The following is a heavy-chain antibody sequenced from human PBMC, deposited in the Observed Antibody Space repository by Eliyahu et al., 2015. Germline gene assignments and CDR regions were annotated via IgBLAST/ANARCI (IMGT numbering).Heavy chain of an antibody. V-gene: IGHV3-11*01. CDR1: XFTFSDYY. CDR2: ISSSGSTI. Sequence: QVQLVESGGGLVKPGGSLRLXCXASXFTFSDYYMSWXRQAPGKGLEWVSYISSSGSTIYYADSVKGRFTISRDNAKNSLYLQMNSLRAEDTAVYYCARAITGGYLFDYWGQGTLVTVSS. J-gene: IGHJ4*02. CDR3: ARAITGGYLFDY. D-gene: IGHD5-24*01.